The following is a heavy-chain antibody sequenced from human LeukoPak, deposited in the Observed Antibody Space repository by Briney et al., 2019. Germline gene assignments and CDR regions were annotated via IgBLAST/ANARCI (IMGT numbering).Heavy chain of an antibody. CDR1: GFTFSSYG. J-gene: IGHJ4*02. V-gene: IGHV3-30*02. CDR2: IRYDGSNK. CDR3: AKDSKRWKTYYYEAGSYYFDY. D-gene: IGHD3-10*01. Sequence: GGSLRLSCAAPGFTFSSYGMHWVRQAPGKGLEWVAFIRYDGSNKYYADSVKGRFTISRDNSKNTLYLQMNSLRPGDTAVYYCAKDSKRWKTYYYEAGSYYFDYWGQGTRVTVSS.